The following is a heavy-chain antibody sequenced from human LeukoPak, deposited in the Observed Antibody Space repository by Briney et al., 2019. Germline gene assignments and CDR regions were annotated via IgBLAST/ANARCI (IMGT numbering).Heavy chain of an antibody. CDR1: GFTFNNYA. CDR2: IMIGGDGK. D-gene: IGHD6-19*01. J-gene: IGHJ4*02. Sequence: GGSLRLSCAGSGFTFNNYAMSWVRRAPRKGLEWVSTIMIGGDGKHYADSVKGRFTISRDNSKNTLYLQMNSLRAEDTAVYYCARKSVAGLDYWGQGTLVTVSS. V-gene: IGHV3-23*01. CDR3: ARKSVAGLDY.